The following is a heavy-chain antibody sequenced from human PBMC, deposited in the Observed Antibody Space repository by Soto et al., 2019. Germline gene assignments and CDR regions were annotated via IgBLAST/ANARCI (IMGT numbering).Heavy chain of an antibody. J-gene: IGHJ6*02. D-gene: IGHD4-17*01. CDR2: ISAYNGNT. CDR1: GYTFTSYG. V-gene: IGHV1-18*01. CDR3: ARGDYGDYFGYIGLDV. Sequence: ASVKVSCKASGYTFTSYGISWVRQAPGQGLEWMGWISAYNGNTNCAQKLQGRVTMTTDTSTSTAYMELRSLRSEDTALYYCARGDYGDYFGYIGLDVWGQGTTVTVSS.